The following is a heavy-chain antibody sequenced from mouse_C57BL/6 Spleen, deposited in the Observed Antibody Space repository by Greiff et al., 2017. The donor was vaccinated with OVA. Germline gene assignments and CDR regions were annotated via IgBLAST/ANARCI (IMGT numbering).Heavy chain of an antibody. CDR2: IDPNSGGT. J-gene: IGHJ3*01. D-gene: IGHD1-1*01. Sequence: QVQLKQPGAELVKPGASVKLSCKASGYTFTSYWMHWVKQRPGRGLEWIGRIDPNSGGTKYNEKFKSKATLTVDKPSSTAYMQLSSLTSEDSAVYYCARGGIYYYDFAYWGQGTLVTVSA. V-gene: IGHV1-72*01. CDR3: ARGGIYYYDFAY. CDR1: GYTFTSYW.